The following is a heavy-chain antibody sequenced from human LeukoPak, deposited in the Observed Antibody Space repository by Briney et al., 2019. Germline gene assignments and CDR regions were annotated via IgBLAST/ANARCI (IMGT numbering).Heavy chain of an antibody. D-gene: IGHD5-24*01. J-gene: IGHJ4*02. Sequence: PSETLSLTCTVSGGSITSSSYYSGWIRQPPGKGLEWMGSIYYSGSTYYNPSLKSGVPIPVDTSKNQCSLKLNLVTAADTAVYYCARIEMATIQIDYWGQGTLVTVSS. CDR1: GGSITSSSYY. V-gene: IGHV4-39*01. CDR3: ARIEMATIQIDY. CDR2: IYYSGST.